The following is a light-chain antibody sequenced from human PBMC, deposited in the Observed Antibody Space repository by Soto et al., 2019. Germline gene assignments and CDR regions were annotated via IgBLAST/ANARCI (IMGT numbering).Light chain of an antibody. CDR2: DAS. V-gene: IGKV1-39*01. CDR3: QQSDITPPT. J-gene: IGKJ1*01. Sequence: DIQMTQSPSSLSASVGDRVTITCRASQSLSGYLNWYQQKPGKAPRLLIYDASSLQSGVPSRFSGSGSGTDFTLTISSLQPEDFATYYCQQSDITPPTFGRGTKVDIK. CDR1: QSLSGY.